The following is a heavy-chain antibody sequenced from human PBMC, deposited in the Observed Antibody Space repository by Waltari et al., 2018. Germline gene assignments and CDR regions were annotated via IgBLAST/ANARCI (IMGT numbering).Heavy chain of an antibody. CDR2: ISYDGNII. CDR3: AVSSSNWYPTFDF. V-gene: IGHV3-30*14. J-gene: IGHJ4*02. CDR1: GFTVSGYA. Sequence: QVQLVESGGGVVQPGSSLRHSCAASGFTVSGYAMIWVRQAPGKGREWVALISYDGNIIYYADSGKCRYTISRDNSKNALYRQMNSPRVADTAVYYWAVSSSNWYPTFDFWGQGTLVTVSS. D-gene: IGHD6-13*01.